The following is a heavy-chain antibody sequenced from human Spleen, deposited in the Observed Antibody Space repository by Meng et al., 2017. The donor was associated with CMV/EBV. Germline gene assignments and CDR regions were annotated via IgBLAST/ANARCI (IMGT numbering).Heavy chain of an antibody. CDR1: GGTFSSYT. D-gene: IGHD7-27*01. CDR2: IIPILGIA. V-gene: IGHV1-69*02. Sequence: SVKVSCKASGGTFSSYTISWVRQAPGQGLEWMGRIIPILGIANYAQKFQGRVTITADKSTSTAYMELSSLRSEDTAVYYCARLKLGVAWFDPWGQGTLVTVSS. J-gene: IGHJ5*01. CDR3: ARLKLGVAWFDP.